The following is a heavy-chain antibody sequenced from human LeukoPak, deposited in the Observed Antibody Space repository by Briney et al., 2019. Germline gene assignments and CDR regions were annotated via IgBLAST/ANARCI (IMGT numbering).Heavy chain of an antibody. D-gene: IGHD2-21*01. CDR2: TYYTGST. V-gene: IGHV4-39*07. CDR3: ARGHIGP. J-gene: IGHJ5*02. CDR1: RGSISSSSYY. Sequence: SETLSLTCTVSRGSISSSSYYWGWIRQPPGKGLEWIGSTYYTGSTYYNPSLKSRVTISVDTSKNQFSLKLSSVTAADTAVYYCARGHIGPWGQGTLVTVSS.